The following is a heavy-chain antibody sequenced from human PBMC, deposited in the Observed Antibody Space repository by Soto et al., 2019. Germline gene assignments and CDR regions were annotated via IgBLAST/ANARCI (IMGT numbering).Heavy chain of an antibody. Sequence: QVQLQQWGAGLLKPSETLSLTCAVNGGSFSGYYWNWIRQSAGKGLEWIGRVHHSGTTNYNPSLKSRLTISLGTSKNHFSQQLNSVTAADTAMYYCVRQKGFFDWSSHVTGPGGMDVWGQGTSVTVSS. CDR3: VRQKGFFDWSSHVTGPGGMDV. J-gene: IGHJ6*02. CDR2: VHHSGTT. CDR1: GGSFSGYY. V-gene: IGHV4-34*01. D-gene: IGHD3-9*01.